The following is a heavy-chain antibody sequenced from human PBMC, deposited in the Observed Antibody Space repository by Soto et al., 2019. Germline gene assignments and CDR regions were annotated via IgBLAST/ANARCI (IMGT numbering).Heavy chain of an antibody. Sequence: QVQLVESGGGVIQPGRSLRLSCADSGFTLSSYVMHWVRQAPGKGLEWVARISYAGNDNYYADSVKGRFTISRDNSKNTLYLQMNSLRDEDTAVYYCARAAAGTGGLLDSWGQGTLVTVSS. CDR1: GFTLSSYV. V-gene: IGHV3-30-3*01. CDR3: ARAAAGTGGLLDS. CDR2: ISYAGNDN. D-gene: IGHD6-13*01. J-gene: IGHJ5*01.